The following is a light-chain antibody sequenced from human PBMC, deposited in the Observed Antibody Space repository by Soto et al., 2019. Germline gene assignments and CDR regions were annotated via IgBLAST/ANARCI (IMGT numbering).Light chain of an antibody. CDR2: WAS. CDR3: QQYYRTPP. J-gene: IGKJ1*01. V-gene: IGKV4-1*01. Sequence: DIVMTQSPDSLAVSLGERATINCKSSQSVLYSSNNKNYLAWYQQKPGQPPKLLIYWASTRESGVPDRCSGSGSGTEFTLTISSLQAEDVAVYYCQQYYRTPPFGQVSKVEI. CDR1: QSVLYSSNNKNY.